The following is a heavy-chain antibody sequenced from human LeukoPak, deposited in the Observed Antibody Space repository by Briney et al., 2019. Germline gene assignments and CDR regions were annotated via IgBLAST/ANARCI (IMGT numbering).Heavy chain of an antibody. D-gene: IGHD3-9*01. CDR3: ATYWRYFDWLLLDT. CDR1: GLTFGDYW. CDR2: IKQDGSET. V-gene: IGHV3-7*05. Sequence: GGSLRLSCEASGLTFGDYWMTWVRQAPGKGPECVANIKQDGSETHYVDSVKGRFTIFRDNAKNSLSLQMNSLRVEDTAMFYCATYWRYFDWLLLDTWGLGTMVTVSS. J-gene: IGHJ3*02.